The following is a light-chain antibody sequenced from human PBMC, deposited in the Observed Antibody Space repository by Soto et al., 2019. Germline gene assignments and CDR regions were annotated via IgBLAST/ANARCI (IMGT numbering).Light chain of an antibody. CDR1: QSISLF. CDR3: PQTDSIPET. V-gene: IGKV1-39*01. J-gene: IGKJ1*01. Sequence: DIQMTQSPSSLSASVGDTVTITCRASQSISLFLNWYQQKPGKAPKLLIYAASSLQSGVPSRFSGNGAGTDFTLTISSLQPEDFATYYCPQTDSIPETFGQGTKVEIK. CDR2: AAS.